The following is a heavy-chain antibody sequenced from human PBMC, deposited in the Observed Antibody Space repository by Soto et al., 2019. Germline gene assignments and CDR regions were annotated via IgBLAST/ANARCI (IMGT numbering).Heavy chain of an antibody. CDR3: ARHQRDDASRKIDC. D-gene: IGHD3-16*01. CDR1: GYSFTSNW. J-gene: IGHJ4*02. V-gene: IGHV5-51*01. Sequence: GESLKISCQGSGYSFTSNWIGWVRQMPGKGLEWMGIINPADSDIKHSPSFQGQVTTSADKSIGTAYLQWSSLKASDTAMYYCARHQRDDASRKIDCWGQGTLVTVSS. CDR2: INPADSDI.